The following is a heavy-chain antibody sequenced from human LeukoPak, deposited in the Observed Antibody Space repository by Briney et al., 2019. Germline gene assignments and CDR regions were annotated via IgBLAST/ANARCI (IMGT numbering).Heavy chain of an antibody. Sequence: AASVKVSCKASGYTFTGYYMHWVRQAPGQGLEWMGWINPNNGGTNYAQKFQGRVTMTRDTSISTAYMELSRLRSDDTAVYYCARVHLERYYYYYGMDVWAKGPRSPSP. CDR3: ARVHLERYYYYYGMDV. CDR2: INPNNGGT. CDR1: GYTFTGYY. D-gene: IGHD1-1*01. V-gene: IGHV1-2*02. J-gene: IGHJ6*02.